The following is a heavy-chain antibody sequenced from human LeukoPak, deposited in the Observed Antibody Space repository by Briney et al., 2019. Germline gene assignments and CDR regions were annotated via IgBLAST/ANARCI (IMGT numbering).Heavy chain of an antibody. J-gene: IGHJ4*02. CDR2: ISYDGTNK. V-gene: IGHV3-30*04. Sequence: GGSLRLSCATFGFTFSNYAMHWVRQAPGKGLEWLAVISYDGTNKYYADSVKGRFTISRDNSKNTLYLQMNSLRAEDTAVYYCASSQLDLDYWGQGTLVTVSS. D-gene: IGHD1-1*01. CDR1: GFTFSNYA. CDR3: ASSQLDLDY.